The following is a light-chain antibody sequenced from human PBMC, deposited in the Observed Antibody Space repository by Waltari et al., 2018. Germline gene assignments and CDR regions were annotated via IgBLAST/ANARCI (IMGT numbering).Light chain of an antibody. CDR1: QSISSW. Sequence: DIQMTQSPSTLSASVGDRVTITCRASQSISSWLAWYQQKPGKAPKLLIYKASSLESGVLSRFSGSGSGTEFTLTISSLQPDDFATYYCQHLGTFGQGTKVEIK. J-gene: IGKJ1*01. V-gene: IGKV1-5*03. CDR2: KAS. CDR3: QHLGT.